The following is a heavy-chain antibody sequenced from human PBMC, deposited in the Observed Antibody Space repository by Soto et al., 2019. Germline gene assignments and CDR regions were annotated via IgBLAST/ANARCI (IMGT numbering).Heavy chain of an antibody. Sequence: GGSLRLSCAASGFTISNYLMTWVRQAPGKGLEWVSVIYSGGNTYYADSVKGRFSISRDNSKNTLNLQMNSLRVEDTAVYYCARDPGSSSRHYWGQGTLVTVSS. J-gene: IGHJ4*02. D-gene: IGHD6-6*01. CDR1: GFTISNYL. CDR2: IYSGGNT. V-gene: IGHV3-66*01. CDR3: ARDPGSSSRHY.